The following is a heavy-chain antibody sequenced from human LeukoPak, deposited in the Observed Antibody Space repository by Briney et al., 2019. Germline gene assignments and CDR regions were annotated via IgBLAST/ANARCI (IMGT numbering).Heavy chain of an antibody. Sequence: SETLSLTCTVSGGSISSGGYYWSWIRQHPGKGLEWIVYIYYSGCTYYNPSLKSRVTISVDTSKNQFSLKLSSVTAADTAVYYCAQNYDILTGYSVWGQGTLVTVSS. CDR1: GGSISSGGYY. D-gene: IGHD3-9*01. CDR3: AQNYDILTGYSV. V-gene: IGHV4-31*03. J-gene: IGHJ4*02. CDR2: IYYSGCT.